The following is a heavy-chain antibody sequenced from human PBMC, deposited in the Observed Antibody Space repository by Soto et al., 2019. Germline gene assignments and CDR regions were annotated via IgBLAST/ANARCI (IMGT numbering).Heavy chain of an antibody. CDR3: EKGAGADRLGY. D-gene: IGHD3-16*01. CDR1: GFTFSSYA. V-gene: IGHV3-23*01. J-gene: IGHJ4*02. CDR2: ISGSGGST. Sequence: EVPLLASGGGLVQPGGSLSLSCAASGFTFSSYAMSWVRQAPGQGLEWVSAISGSGGSTYYADSVKGRFTISRDNSKNTLYLQMNSLRAEDTAVYYGEKGAGADRLGYWGQGTLVTVAA.